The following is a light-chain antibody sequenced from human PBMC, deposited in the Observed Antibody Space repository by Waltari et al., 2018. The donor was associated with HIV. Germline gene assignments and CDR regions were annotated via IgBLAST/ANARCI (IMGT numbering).Light chain of an antibody. CDR2: RAS. V-gene: IGKV1-39*01. Sequence: DIQMTQSPSPLSASVGDTVVINCRASQSITYFLSWYQVKPGKAPALLVSRASSLQSGVPSRFVGSGSGTDFTLTIKNLQPGDFATYFCQQSDSFPYTFGPGTKLDI. CDR3: QQSDSFPYT. CDR1: QSITYF. J-gene: IGKJ2*01.